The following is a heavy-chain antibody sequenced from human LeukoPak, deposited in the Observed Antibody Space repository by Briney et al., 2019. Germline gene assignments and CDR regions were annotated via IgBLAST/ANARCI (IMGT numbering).Heavy chain of an antibody. D-gene: IGHD6-6*01. Sequence: GGSLRLSCAASGFTFSSYSMNWVRQAPGKGLEWVSSISSSSSYIYYTDSVKGRFTISRDNAKNSLYLQMNSLRAEDTAVYYCARDQAARPLKGLEDWGQGTLVTVSS. CDR1: GFTFSSYS. CDR2: ISSSSSYI. CDR3: ARDQAARPLKGLED. V-gene: IGHV3-21*01. J-gene: IGHJ4*02.